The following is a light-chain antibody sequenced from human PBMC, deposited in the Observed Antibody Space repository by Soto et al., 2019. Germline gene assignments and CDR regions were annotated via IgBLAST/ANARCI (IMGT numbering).Light chain of an antibody. CDR1: QYINTR. CDR2: QTS. Sequence: EIVLTQSPATLSSFPGDRVTLSCRASQYINTRLAWYQHRPGQAPRLLIYQTSIGAAGIPARFSASGTGTDFTLTIRDVQPEDFAVYYCHQRQSWPRTFGQGTKVDIK. CDR3: HQRQSWPRT. J-gene: IGKJ1*01. V-gene: IGKV3-11*01.